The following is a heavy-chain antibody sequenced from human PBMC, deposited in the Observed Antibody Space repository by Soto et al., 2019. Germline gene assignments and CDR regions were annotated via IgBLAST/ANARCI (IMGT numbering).Heavy chain of an antibody. V-gene: IGHV4-34*01. D-gene: IGHD2-8*02. CDR3: ARDKITGLFDY. CDR1: GGSFSGYY. Sequence: QVQLQQWGAGLLKPSETLSLTCAVYGGSFSGYYWTWIRQPPRTGPEWIGEINHSGSTNYNPSPKSRVTISVDTSKTQSSLKLTSVTAADTAVYYCARDKITGLFDYWGQGTLVTVSS. J-gene: IGHJ4*02. CDR2: INHSGST.